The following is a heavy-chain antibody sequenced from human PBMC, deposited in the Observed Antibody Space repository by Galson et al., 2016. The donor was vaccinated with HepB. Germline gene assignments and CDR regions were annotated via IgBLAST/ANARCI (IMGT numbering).Heavy chain of an antibody. J-gene: IGHJ3*02. D-gene: IGHD6-13*01. CDR2: ITSGGST. V-gene: IGHV3-23*01. Sequence: SLRLSCAASGFTFSSYAMTWVRQAPGKGLEWVSVITSGGSTYYAASVKGRFTISRDNSKNTLYVQMNTLGAEDTAVYYCARGRGSNWRDAFDIWGQGTTVTVSS. CDR3: ARGRGSNWRDAFDI. CDR1: GFTFSSYA.